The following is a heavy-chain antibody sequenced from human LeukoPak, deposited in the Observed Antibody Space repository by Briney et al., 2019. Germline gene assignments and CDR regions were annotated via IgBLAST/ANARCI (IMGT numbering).Heavy chain of an antibody. CDR3: ARGSGSNGWAAFDI. V-gene: IGHV5-51*01. D-gene: IGHD1-26*01. Sequence: GASLKISCKGSGYSFTRNWIGWVRQMPGKGLEWMGIIYPGDSETRYSPSFQGQVTISGDKSINTANLQWSSLKASDTAMYYCARGSGSNGWAAFDIWGQGTMVTVSS. CDR2: IYPGDSET. CDR1: GYSFTRNW. J-gene: IGHJ3*02.